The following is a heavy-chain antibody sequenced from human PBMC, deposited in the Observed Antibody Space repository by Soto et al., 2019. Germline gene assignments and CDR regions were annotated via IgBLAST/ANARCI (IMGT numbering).Heavy chain of an antibody. D-gene: IGHD6-19*01. CDR2: ISSSGSTI. CDR1: GFTFSSYE. V-gene: IGHV3-48*03. J-gene: IGHJ6*02. CDR3: AREAIAVAGLYYYYYGMDV. Sequence: PGGSLRLSCAASGFTFSSYEMNWIRQAPGKGLEWVSYISSSGSTIYYADSVKDRFTISRDNAKNSLYLQMNSLRAEDTAVYYCAREAIAVAGLYYYYYGMDVWGQGTTVTVSS.